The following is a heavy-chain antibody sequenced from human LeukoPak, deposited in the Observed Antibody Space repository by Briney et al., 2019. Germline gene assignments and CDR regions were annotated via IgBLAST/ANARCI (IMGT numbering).Heavy chain of an antibody. CDR2: VYPGDSEV. Sequence: GESLKISCKTSGYSFTNYWIAWVRQLPGKGLEWMGIVYPGDSEVRYSPSFQGQVTISVDKSISTAYLQWSGLKASDTAMYYCARHDLHLGAVSSYSKAVGALNVWGHGTMVTVSS. V-gene: IGHV5-51*01. CDR1: GYSFTNYW. D-gene: IGHD2-15*01. CDR3: ARHDLHLGAVSSYSKAVGALNV. J-gene: IGHJ3*01.